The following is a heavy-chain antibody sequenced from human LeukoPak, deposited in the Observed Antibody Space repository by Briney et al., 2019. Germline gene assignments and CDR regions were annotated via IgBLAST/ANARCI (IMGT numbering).Heavy chain of an antibody. CDR1: GFTVSSNY. J-gene: IGHJ3*02. CDR3: ARYPGGSGPDAFDI. D-gene: IGHD6-19*01. V-gene: IGHV3-53*01. Sequence: GGSLRLSCAASGFTVSSNYMSWVRQAPGKGLEWVSVIYSGGSTYYADSVKGRFTISRDNSKNTLYLQMNSLRAEDTAVYYCARYPGGSGPDAFDIWGQGTMVTVSS. CDR2: IYSGGST.